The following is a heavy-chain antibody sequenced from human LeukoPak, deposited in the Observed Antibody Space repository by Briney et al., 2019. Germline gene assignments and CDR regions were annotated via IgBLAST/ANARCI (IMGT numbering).Heavy chain of an antibody. J-gene: IGHJ6*02. Sequence: SETLSLTCTVSGGSVESADYYWSWIRQPPGKGLEWIGYIYYSGSTNYNPSLKSRVTISVDTSKNQFSLKLSSVTAADTAVYYCARDSYYYYGMDVWGQGTTVTVSS. V-gene: IGHV4-61*08. CDR1: GGSVESADYY. CDR3: ARDSYYYYGMDV. CDR2: IYYSGST.